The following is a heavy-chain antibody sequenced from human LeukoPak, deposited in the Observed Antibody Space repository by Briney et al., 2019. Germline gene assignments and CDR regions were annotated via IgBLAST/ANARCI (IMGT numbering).Heavy chain of an antibody. Sequence: PSETLSLTCTVSGGSMSSYYWSWIRQPPGKGLEWIGYIYYSGSTNYNPSLKSRVTISVDTSKNQFSLKLSSVTAADTAVYYCARHMNDFWSGYSRFDPWGQGTLVTVSS. D-gene: IGHD3-3*01. CDR2: IYYSGST. CDR1: GGSMSSYY. V-gene: IGHV4-59*08. J-gene: IGHJ5*02. CDR3: ARHMNDFWSGYSRFDP.